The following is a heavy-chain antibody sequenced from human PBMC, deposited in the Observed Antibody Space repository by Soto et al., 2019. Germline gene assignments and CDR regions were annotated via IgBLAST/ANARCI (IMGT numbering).Heavy chain of an antibody. CDR1: GGSFSGYY. CDR3: ARDRTRGGNYSEGPDP. V-gene: IGHV4-34*01. CDR2: INHSGST. J-gene: IGHJ5*02. Sequence: SETLSLTCAVYGGSFSGYYWSWIRQPPGKGLEWIGEINHSGSTNYNPSLKSRVTISVDTSKNQFSLKLSSVTAADTAVYYCARDRTRGGNYSEGPDPWGQGTQVTVSS. D-gene: IGHD4-4*01.